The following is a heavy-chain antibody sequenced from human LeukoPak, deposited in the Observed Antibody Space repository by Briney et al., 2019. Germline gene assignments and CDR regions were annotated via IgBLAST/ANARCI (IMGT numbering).Heavy chain of an antibody. D-gene: IGHD3-3*01. Sequence: SETLSLTCTVSGGSISSGGYYWSWIRQHPGKGLEWIGYIYYSGSTYYNLSLKSRVTISVDTSKNQFSLKLSSVTAADTAVYYCARSHYDFWSGYWAHFDYWGQGTLVTVSS. V-gene: IGHV4-31*03. CDR1: GGSISSGGYY. CDR3: ARSHYDFWSGYWAHFDY. CDR2: IYYSGST. J-gene: IGHJ4*02.